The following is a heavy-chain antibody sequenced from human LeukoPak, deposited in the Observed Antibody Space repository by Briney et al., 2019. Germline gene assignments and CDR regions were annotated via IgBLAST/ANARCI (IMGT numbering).Heavy chain of an antibody. D-gene: IGHD1-20*01. J-gene: IGHJ6*03. CDR2: ISSSSSYI. CDR1: GFTFRSYW. Sequence: GGSLRLSCAASGFTFRSYWMHWVRQDPKKGLEWVSSISSSSSYIYYADSVKGRFTISRDNAKNSLYLQMNSLRAEGTAVYYCARSITGTLGIYYYYYMDVWGKGTTVTVSS. V-gene: IGHV3-21*01. CDR3: ARSITGTLGIYYYYYMDV.